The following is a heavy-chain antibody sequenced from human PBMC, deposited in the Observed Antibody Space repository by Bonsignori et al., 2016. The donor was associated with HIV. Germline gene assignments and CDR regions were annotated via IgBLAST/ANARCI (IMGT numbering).Heavy chain of an antibody. CDR1: GGTFSSYA. D-gene: IGHD3-22*01. CDR3: ARDVYYDSSGYYYGGLY. J-gene: IGHJ4*02. CDR2: IIPILGIA. Sequence: SVKVSCKASGGTFSSYAISWVRQAPGQGLEWMGGIIPILGIANYAQKFQGRVTITADESTSTAYMELSSLRSEDTAVYYCARDVYYDSSGYYYGGLYWGQGTLVTVSS. V-gene: IGHV1-69*10.